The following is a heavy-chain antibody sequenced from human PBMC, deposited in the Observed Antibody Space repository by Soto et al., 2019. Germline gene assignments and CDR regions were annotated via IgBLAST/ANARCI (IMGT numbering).Heavy chain of an antibody. CDR2: ISGNDGST. CDR3: AKDSSGWSSPFDY. CDR1: GFTFSNYA. D-gene: IGHD6-19*01. V-gene: IGHV3-23*01. Sequence: PGGSLRLSCAASGFTFSNYAMSWVRQAPGKGLEWVSTISGNDGSTYYADSVKGRFTISRDNSKNTLYLQMNSLRAEDTAVYYCAKDSSGWSSPFDYWGQGTLVTVSS. J-gene: IGHJ4*02.